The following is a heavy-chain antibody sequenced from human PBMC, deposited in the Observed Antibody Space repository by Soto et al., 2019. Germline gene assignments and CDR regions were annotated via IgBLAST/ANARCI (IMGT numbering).Heavy chain of an antibody. J-gene: IGHJ3*02. Sequence: GESLKISCKGSGYSFTSYWISWVSQMPGKGLEWMGRIDPSDSYTNYSPSFQGHVTISADKSISTAYLQWSSLKASDTAMYYCARPAQYCSGGSCYSWWAFDIWGQGTMFTVSS. CDR1: GYSFTSYW. CDR2: IDPSDSYT. V-gene: IGHV5-10-1*01. D-gene: IGHD2-15*01. CDR3: ARPAQYCSGGSCYSWWAFDI.